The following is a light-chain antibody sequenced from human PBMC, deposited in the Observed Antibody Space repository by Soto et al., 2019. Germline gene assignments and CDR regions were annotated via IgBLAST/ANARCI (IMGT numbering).Light chain of an antibody. CDR2: QVT. V-gene: IGLV2-14*01. Sequence: QSALAQPASVSGSPGQSITISCTGSSSDIAGFNYVSWYQQYPGKAPKLLIYQVTTRASGVSHRFSGSKFGDTASLTISGLQPEDEAEYYCNSYSSSTFYVFGTGTKDTVL. J-gene: IGLJ1*01. CDR1: SSDIAGFNY. CDR3: NSYSSSTFYV.